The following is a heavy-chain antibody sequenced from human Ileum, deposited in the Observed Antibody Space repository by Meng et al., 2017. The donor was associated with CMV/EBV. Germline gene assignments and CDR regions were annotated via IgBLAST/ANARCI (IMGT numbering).Heavy chain of an antibody. CDR3: VRGTGPGSYLVDY. V-gene: IGHV3-30*09. CDR2: LSSDGSNE. D-gene: IGHD3-10*01. J-gene: IGHJ4*02. CDR1: GFTLTNYA. Sequence: GGSLRLSCVASGFTLTNYAIHWVRQAPGKGLEWVALLSSDGSNEQYGDSVRGRFAVSRDNSKNTMYLQMNSLRRDDTAVYYCVRGTGPGSYLVDYWGQGTLVTVSS.